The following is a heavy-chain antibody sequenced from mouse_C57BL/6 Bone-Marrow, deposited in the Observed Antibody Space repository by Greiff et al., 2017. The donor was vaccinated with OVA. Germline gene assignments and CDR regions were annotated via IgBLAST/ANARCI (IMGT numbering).Heavy chain of an antibody. CDR3: ARKGYYGNPYYAMDY. Sequence: QVQLKESGPGLVQPSQSLSITCTVSGFSLTSYGVHWVRQSPGKGLEWLGVIWSGGSTDYNAAFISRLSISKDNSKSQVFFKMNSLQADDTAIYYCARKGYYGNPYYAMDYWGQGTSVTVSS. J-gene: IGHJ4*01. V-gene: IGHV2-2*01. CDR2: IWSGGST. CDR1: GFSLTSYG. D-gene: IGHD2-1*01.